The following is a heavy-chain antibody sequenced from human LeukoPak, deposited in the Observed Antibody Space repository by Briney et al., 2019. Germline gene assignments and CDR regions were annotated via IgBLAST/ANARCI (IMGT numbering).Heavy chain of an antibody. J-gene: IGHJ4*02. V-gene: IGHV1-69*05. CDR2: IITIFGRA. CDR1: GGTFSSYA. D-gene: IGHD3-22*01. Sequence: SVKVSCKPSGGTFSSYAIIWVRQAPGQGLEWMGKIITIFGRANYAQKFQGRVTITTDESTSTAYMELSSLRSEDTAVYYCARQKSYYDSSELYFDYWGQGTLVTVSS. CDR3: ARQKSYYDSSELYFDY.